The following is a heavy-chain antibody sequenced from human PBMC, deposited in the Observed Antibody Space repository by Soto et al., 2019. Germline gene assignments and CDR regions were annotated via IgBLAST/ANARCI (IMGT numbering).Heavy chain of an antibody. D-gene: IGHD3-16*02. V-gene: IGHV3-23*01. CDR2: ISDSGDRT. CDR1: EFTLSITA. CDR3: AKDRGIIVKAGDAFDV. J-gene: IGHJ3*01. Sequence: EGSLRLTCVYSEFTLSITAVNWVRQAPGKGLEWVSYISDSGDRTYYADSVKGRFTISRDRSKNTVSLQMDSLRAEDTAVYYCAKDRGIIVKAGDAFDVWGQGTKVTVSS.